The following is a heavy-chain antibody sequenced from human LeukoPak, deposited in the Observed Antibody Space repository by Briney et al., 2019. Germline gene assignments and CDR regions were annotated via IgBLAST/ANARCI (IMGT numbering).Heavy chain of an antibody. V-gene: IGHV3-30-3*01. D-gene: IGHD1-7*01. CDR3: AGNWNYVDFYDY. Sequence: PGRSLRLSCAASGFTFSSYAMHWVRQAPGKGLEWVAVISYDGSNKYYADSVKGRFTISRDNSKNTLYLQMNSLRAEDTAVYYCAGNWNYVDFYDYWGQGTLVTVSS. CDR1: GFTFSSYA. CDR2: ISYDGSNK. J-gene: IGHJ4*02.